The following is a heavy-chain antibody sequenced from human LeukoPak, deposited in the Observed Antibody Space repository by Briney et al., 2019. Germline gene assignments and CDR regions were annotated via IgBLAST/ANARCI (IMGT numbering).Heavy chain of an antibody. V-gene: IGHV4-59*01. CDR1: GGSISSYY. Sequence: SETLSLTCTVSGGSISSYYWSWIRQPPGKGLEWIGYIYYSGSTNYNPSLKSRVTISVDTSKNQFSLKLSSVTAADTAVYYCAREISDIVVVPAAEGPLPYYMDVWGKGTTVTVSS. CDR3: AREISDIVVVPAAEGPLPYYMDV. D-gene: IGHD2-2*01. CDR2: IYYSGST. J-gene: IGHJ6*03.